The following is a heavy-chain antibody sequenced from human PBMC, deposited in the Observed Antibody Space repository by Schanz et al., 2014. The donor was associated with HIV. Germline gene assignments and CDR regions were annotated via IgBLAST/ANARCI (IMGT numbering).Heavy chain of an antibody. CDR1: GFIFSNYA. Sequence: VQLVESGGDLLQPGGSLRLSCAASGFIFSNYAMDWVRQTPGKGLEWVAVISYDGSNKYYADSVKGRFTISRDNAKNSLSLQMHSLRDDDTAVYYCARSPSYGMDVWGQGTTVTVSS. V-gene: IGHV3-30-3*01. CDR2: ISYDGSNK. J-gene: IGHJ6*02. CDR3: ARSPSYGMDV.